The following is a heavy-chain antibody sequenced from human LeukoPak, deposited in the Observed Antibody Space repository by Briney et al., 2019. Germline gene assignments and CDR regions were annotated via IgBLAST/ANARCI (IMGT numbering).Heavy chain of an antibody. CDR2: MTPNSGNP. J-gene: IGHJ6*02. D-gene: IGHD3-9*01. Sequence: ASVKVSCKASGYTFTSYDINWVRQATRQGLEWMGWMTPNSGNPGYAQKFQGRVPMTRNTSISTADMELSSLRSEDTAVYYCARMAELRYFDWLLYYYYGMDVWGQGTTVTVSS. V-gene: IGHV1-8*01. CDR3: ARMAELRYFDWLLYYYYGMDV. CDR1: GYTFTSYD.